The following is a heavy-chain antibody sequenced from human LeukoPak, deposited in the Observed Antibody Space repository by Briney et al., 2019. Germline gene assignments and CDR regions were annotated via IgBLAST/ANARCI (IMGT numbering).Heavy chain of an antibody. CDR1: GFTFDYYG. V-gene: IGHV3-20*04. CDR2: INWNGGST. D-gene: IGHD3-22*01. Sequence: PGGSLRLSCAGSGFTFDYYGMTWVRQAPGKGLEWVSGINWNGGSTDYADSVNGRFTISRDNAKNSLYLQMNSLRAEDTALYYCARDRYYDTSGFLDYWGQGTPVTVSS. CDR3: ARDRYYDTSGFLDY. J-gene: IGHJ4*02.